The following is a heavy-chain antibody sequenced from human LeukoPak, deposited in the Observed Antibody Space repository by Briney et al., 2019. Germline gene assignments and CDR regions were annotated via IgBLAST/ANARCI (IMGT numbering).Heavy chain of an antibody. Sequence: PSGTLSLTCAFSGGSISSSNWWSWVRQPPGKGLEWIGEIYHSGSTNYNPSLKSRVTISVDKSKNQFSLKLSSVTAADTAVYYCASLSETYYYDSSGYYDYWGQGTLVTVSS. V-gene: IGHV4-4*02. D-gene: IGHD3-22*01. CDR2: IYHSGST. J-gene: IGHJ4*02. CDR3: ASLSETYYYDSSGYYDY. CDR1: GGSISSSNW.